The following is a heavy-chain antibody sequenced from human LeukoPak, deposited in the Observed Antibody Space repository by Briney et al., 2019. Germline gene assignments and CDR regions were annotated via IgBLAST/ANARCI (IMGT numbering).Heavy chain of an antibody. CDR2: ISGSGGST. Sequence: HPGGSLRLSCAASGFTFSNYAMSWVRQAPGKGLEWVSVISGSGGSTYYADSVKGRFTISRDNSKNTLYVQVNSLGTEDTAAYYCAKGSYYDSSGSFYFDYWGQGTLVTVSS. CDR3: AKGSYYDSSGSFYFDY. D-gene: IGHD3-22*01. J-gene: IGHJ4*02. CDR1: GFTFSNYA. V-gene: IGHV3-23*01.